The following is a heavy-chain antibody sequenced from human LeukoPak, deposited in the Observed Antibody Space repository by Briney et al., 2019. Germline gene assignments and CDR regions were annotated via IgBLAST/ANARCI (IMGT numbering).Heavy chain of an antibody. D-gene: IGHD3-22*01. CDR3: ARVYYYDSSGYYASDAFDI. Sequence: SETLSVTCTVSGGSLSSSSYYWGWLRQPPGKGLEWIGSIYYSGSTYYNPSLKSRVTISVDTSKNQFSLKLSSVTAADTAVYYCARVYYYDSSGYYASDAFDIWGQGTMVTVSS. CDR1: GGSLSSSSYY. V-gene: IGHV4-39*01. CDR2: IYYSGST. J-gene: IGHJ3*02.